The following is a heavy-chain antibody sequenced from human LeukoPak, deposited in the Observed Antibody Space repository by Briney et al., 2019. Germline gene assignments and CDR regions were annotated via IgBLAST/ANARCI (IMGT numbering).Heavy chain of an antibody. V-gene: IGHV1-69*04. Sequence: SVKVSCKASGGTFSSYAISWVRQAPGQGLEWMGRIIPILGIANYAQKSQGRVTITADKSTSTAYMELSSLRSEDTAVYYCARDLPLSYSSSWYLAFDIWGQGTMVTVSS. J-gene: IGHJ3*02. CDR2: IIPILGIA. CDR1: GGTFSSYA. CDR3: ARDLPLSYSSSWYLAFDI. D-gene: IGHD6-13*01.